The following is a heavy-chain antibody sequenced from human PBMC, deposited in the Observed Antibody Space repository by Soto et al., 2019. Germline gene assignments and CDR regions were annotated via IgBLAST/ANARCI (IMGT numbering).Heavy chain of an antibody. CDR1: GFTFSTLW. CDR2: IKEDGTEK. V-gene: IGHV3-7*05. J-gene: IGHJ4*02. CDR3: VRVRPCYFDY. D-gene: IGHD3-16*01. Sequence: EVQLEESGGGLVQPGGSLRLSCAASGFTFSTLWMGWVRQATGKGLEWVANIKEDGTEKYSVDSVKGRFTISRDNAKNSLSLQMSSLSAEDTAVYYCVRVRPCYFDYWGQGSLVTVSS.